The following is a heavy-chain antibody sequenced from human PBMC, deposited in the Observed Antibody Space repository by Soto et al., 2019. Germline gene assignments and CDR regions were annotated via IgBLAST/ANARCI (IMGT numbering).Heavy chain of an antibody. J-gene: IGHJ4*02. Sequence: GGSLILSCAPSGFTFSSYSMNWARHAPGKGLEWVSSISSSSSYIYYADSVKGRFTISRDNAKNSLYLQMNSLRAEDTAVYYCARLADDYSNFDYWGQGTLVTVSS. CDR1: GFTFSSYS. CDR2: ISSSSSYI. CDR3: ARLADDYSNFDY. V-gene: IGHV3-21*01. D-gene: IGHD4-4*01.